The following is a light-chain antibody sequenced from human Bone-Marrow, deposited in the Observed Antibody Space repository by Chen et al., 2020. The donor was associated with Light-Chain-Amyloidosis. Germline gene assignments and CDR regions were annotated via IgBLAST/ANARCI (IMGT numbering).Light chain of an antibody. CDR3: QSADSSGTYEVI. CDR2: RDT. Sequence: SYELTQPPSVSVSPGQTARLTCSGDDLPTKYAYWYQQKPGQAPVLVRHRDTERPSGISARFSGSSSGTTATLTISGVQAEDEADYHCQSADSSGTYEVIFGGGTKLTVL. J-gene: IGLJ2*01. V-gene: IGLV3-25*03. CDR1: DLPTKY.